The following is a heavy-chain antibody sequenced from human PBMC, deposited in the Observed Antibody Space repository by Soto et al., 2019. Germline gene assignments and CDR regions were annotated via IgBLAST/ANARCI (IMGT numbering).Heavy chain of an antibody. CDR1: GFTFSSYA. V-gene: IGHV3-23*01. Sequence: GGSLRLSCAASGFTFSSYAMSWVRQAPGKGLEWVSAISGSGGSTYYADSVKGRFTISRDNSKNTLYLQMNSLRAEDTAVYYCAKSRGRYSSSSLWFDPWGQGTLVTVSS. CDR2: ISGSGGST. CDR3: AKSRGRYSSSSLWFDP. J-gene: IGHJ5*02. D-gene: IGHD6-6*01.